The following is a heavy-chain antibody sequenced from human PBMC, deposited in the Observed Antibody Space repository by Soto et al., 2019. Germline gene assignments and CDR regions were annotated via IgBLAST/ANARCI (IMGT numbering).Heavy chain of an antibody. CDR2: MNPNSGKT. J-gene: IGHJ3*02. CDR1: RYTCTSYD. D-gene: IGHD2-15*01. CDR3: ARSPHVVVATYDAFDI. V-gene: IGHV1-8*01. Sequence: ASVTVSCKAFRYTCTSYDINLVGQATGQGLEWMGWMNPNSGKTGYAQKFQGRVTMTRNTSISTAYMELSSLRSEDTAVYYCARSPHVVVATYDAFDIWGQGTMVTVSS.